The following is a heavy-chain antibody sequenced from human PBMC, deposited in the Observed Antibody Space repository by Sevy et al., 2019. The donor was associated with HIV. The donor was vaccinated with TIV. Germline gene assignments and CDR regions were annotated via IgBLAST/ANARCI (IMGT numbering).Heavy chain of an antibody. CDR3: AASYYDFLTGSGGWFDP. CDR1: GGSNNNYY. J-gene: IGHJ5*02. Sequence: SETLSLTCSLSGGSNNNYYWSWIRQPPGKGLEWIGYIYHTGSTNYNPSLKSRVTISIDKSNNKCSLKLSSVTAADTAVYYCAASYYDFLTGSGGWFDPWGRGTLVTVSS. CDR2: IYHTGST. V-gene: IGHV4-59*13. D-gene: IGHD3-9*01.